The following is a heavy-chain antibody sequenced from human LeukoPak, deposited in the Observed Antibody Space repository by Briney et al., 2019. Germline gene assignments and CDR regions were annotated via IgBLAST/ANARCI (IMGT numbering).Heavy chain of an antibody. V-gene: IGHV4-31*03. CDR1: GGSISSGGYY. CDR2: IYYSGST. Sequence: SETLSLTCTVSGGSISSGGYYWSWIRQHPGKGLEWIGNIYYSGSTYYNPSLRSRVTISVDTSKNQFSLKLSSVTAADTAVYYCAREREPSITMIPHRGSYYYYYGMDVWGQGTTVTVSS. CDR3: AREREPSITMIPHRGSYYYYYGMDV. J-gene: IGHJ6*02. D-gene: IGHD3-22*01.